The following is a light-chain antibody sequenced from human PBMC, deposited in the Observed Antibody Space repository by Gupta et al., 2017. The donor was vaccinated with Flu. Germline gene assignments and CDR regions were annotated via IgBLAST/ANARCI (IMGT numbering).Light chain of an antibody. Sequence: QPVLTQPPSASGTPGQRVAVSCFGTNSNIGVNYVYWYQQLPWTAPLVLIYRHNERPSGVPDRFSGSKSGPTASLAISGLRSEDEADYYCAAWDDSLNSVVFGGGTKVTVL. J-gene: IGLJ3*02. CDR3: AAWDDSLNSVV. V-gene: IGLV1-47*01. CDR2: RHN. CDR1: NSNIGVNY.